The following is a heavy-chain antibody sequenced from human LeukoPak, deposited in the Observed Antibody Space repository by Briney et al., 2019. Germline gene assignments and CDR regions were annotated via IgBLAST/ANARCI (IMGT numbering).Heavy chain of an antibody. Sequence: ASVKVSCKASGYTFTGYYMHWVRQAPGQGLEWMGWINPNSCGTNYAQKFQGRVNMTRDTPISTAYMELSRLSCDDTAWYYCAILRSGYSYDDWGEGTLVTVSS. CDR3: AILRSGYSYDD. J-gene: IGHJ4*02. V-gene: IGHV1-2*02. CDR1: GYTFTGYY. CDR2: INPNSCGT. D-gene: IGHD5-18*01.